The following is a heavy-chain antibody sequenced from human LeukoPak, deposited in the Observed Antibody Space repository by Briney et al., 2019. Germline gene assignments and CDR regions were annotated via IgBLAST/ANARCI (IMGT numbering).Heavy chain of an antibody. CDR1: GGTFSSYA. J-gene: IGHJ5*02. D-gene: IGHD3-10*01. CDR3: ARRDYYGPYWFDP. Sequence: GASVKVSCKASGGTFSSYAISWVRQAPGQGLEWMGGIIPIFGTANYAQKFQGRVTITADESTSTAYMELSSLRSEDTAVYYCARRDYYGPYWFDPWGQGTLVTVSS. CDR2: IIPIFGTA. V-gene: IGHV1-69*13.